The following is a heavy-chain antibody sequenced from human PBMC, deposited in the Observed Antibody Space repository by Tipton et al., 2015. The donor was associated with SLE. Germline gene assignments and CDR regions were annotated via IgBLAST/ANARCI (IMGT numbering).Heavy chain of an antibody. D-gene: IGHD2-15*01. V-gene: IGHV3-23*01. CDR1: GFTFSSYA. J-gene: IGHJ4*02. CDR3: ASEETSSYYFDY. Sequence: SLRLSCAAPGFTFSSYAMSWVRQAPGKGLEWVSSIRNSGDTTYYADSVTGRFTISRDNSKNTLYLQMNSLRAEDTAVYYCASEETSSYYFDYWGQGTLVTVSS. CDR2: IRNSGDTT.